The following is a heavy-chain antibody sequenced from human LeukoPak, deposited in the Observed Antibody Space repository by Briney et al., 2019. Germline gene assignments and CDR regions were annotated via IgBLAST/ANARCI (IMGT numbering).Heavy chain of an antibody. J-gene: IGHJ6*02. Sequence: SETLSLTCTVSGGSISSSSYYWGWIRPPPGKGLEWIGSIYYSGSTYYNPSLKGRVTISVDTSKNQFSLKLSSVTAADTAVYYCARAPPRSYCSSTSCARVYYYGMDVWGQGTTVTVSS. D-gene: IGHD2-2*01. CDR1: GGSISSSSYY. CDR2: IYYSGST. CDR3: ARAPPRSYCSSTSCARVYYYGMDV. V-gene: IGHV4-39*07.